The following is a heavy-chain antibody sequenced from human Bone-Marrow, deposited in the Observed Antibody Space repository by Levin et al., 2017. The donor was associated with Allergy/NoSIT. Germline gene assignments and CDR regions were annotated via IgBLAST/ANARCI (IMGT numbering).Heavy chain of an antibody. CDR2: ITSSGDST. CDR1: GFTFRHYP. D-gene: IGHD3-22*01. CDR3: ARDPARGYYDSSGYSGDH. J-gene: IGHJ4*02. Sequence: ASVNVSCAASGFTFRHYPMNWVRQAPGKGLEWVSCITSSGDSTYYADSVKGRFTISRDNAKNSLYLQLNRLRDEDTAMYYCARDPARGYYDSSGYSGDHWGQGTLVTVSS. V-gene: IGHV3-48*02.